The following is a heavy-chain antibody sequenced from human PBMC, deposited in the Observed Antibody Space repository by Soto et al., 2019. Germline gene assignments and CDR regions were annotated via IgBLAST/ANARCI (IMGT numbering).Heavy chain of an antibody. CDR2: IQYSGNT. CDR3: ARSYYLTSGKPYYLDY. J-gene: IGHJ4*02. CDR1: GGSITTYY. D-gene: IGHD3-10*01. V-gene: IGHV4-59*01. Sequence: SETLSLTCTVSGGSITTYYWSWIRQPPGKGLEWIGYIQYSGNTNYNPSLKSRVTISVDTSKNQFSLGLSSVTAADTALYYCARSYYLTSGKPYYLDYWGQGTLVTVSS.